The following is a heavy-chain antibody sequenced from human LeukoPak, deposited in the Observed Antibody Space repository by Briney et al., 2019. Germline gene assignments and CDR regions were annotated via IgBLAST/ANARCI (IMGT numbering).Heavy chain of an antibody. CDR2: IYYSGST. CDR1: GVSVSSGSYY. D-gene: IGHD6-19*01. CDR3: ARGGSSGWANYYYYGMDV. J-gene: IGHJ6*02. V-gene: IGHV4-61*01. Sequence: SETLSLTCTVSGVSVSSGSYYWSWIRQPPGKGLEWIGYIYYSGSTNYNPSLKSRVTISVDTSKNQFSLKLSSVTAADTAVYYCARGGSSGWANYYYYGMDVWGQGTTVTVSS.